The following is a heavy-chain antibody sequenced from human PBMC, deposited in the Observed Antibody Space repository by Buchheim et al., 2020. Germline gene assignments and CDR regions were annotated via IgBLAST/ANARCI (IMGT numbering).Heavy chain of an antibody. Sequence: QVQLVEPGGGVVQPGRSLRLSCAASGFTFSSYAMHWVRQAPGKGLEWVAVISYDGSNKYYADSVKGRFTISRDNSKNTLYLQMNSLRAEDTAVYYCARDLTMVQGVIPIWGQGTL. J-gene: IGHJ4*02. CDR2: ISYDGSNK. D-gene: IGHD3-10*01. CDR1: GFTFSSYA. V-gene: IGHV3-30*04. CDR3: ARDLTMVQGVIPI.